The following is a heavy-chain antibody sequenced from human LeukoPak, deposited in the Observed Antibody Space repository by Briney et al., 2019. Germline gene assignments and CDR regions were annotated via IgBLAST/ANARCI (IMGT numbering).Heavy chain of an antibody. CDR3: AKAIAVAGTSYFGDY. D-gene: IGHD6-19*01. V-gene: IGHV3-23*01. J-gene: IGHJ4*02. CDR2: ISGSGGST. CDR1: GFTVSSNY. Sequence: PGGSLRLSCAASGFTVSSNYMSWVRQAPGKGLEWVSAISGSGGSTYYADSVKGRFTISRDNSKNTLYLQMNSLRAEDTAVYYCAKAIAVAGTSYFGDYWGQGTLVTVSS.